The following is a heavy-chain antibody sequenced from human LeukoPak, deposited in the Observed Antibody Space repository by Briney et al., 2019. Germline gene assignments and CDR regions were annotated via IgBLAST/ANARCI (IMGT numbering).Heavy chain of an antibody. V-gene: IGHV3-21*01. CDR1: GFPFSSYS. Sequence: GGSLRLSCAASGFPFSSYSMNWVRQTPGKGLEWVSSISSDSNYIHYTESVEGRFTISRDNAKNSSFLEMNDLRADDTAIYYCARDSKCPQFWGQGTLVTVSS. D-gene: IGHD5-24*01. J-gene: IGHJ4*02. CDR3: ARDSKCPQF. CDR2: ISSDSNYI.